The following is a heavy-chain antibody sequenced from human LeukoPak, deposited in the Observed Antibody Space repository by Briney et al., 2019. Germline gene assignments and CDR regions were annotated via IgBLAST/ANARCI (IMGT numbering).Heavy chain of an antibody. J-gene: IGHJ3*02. D-gene: IGHD5-24*01. CDR2: LSYGGST. Sequence: SETLSLTCIVSGASITSGAYQWGWIRQPPGKGLEWIATLSYGGSTHYSSSLKSRVAVSVDTSKNQFSLKLTFVTAADTAVYSCARRNLEMHAFDIWGQGRMVTVSS. CDR1: GASITSGAYQ. CDR3: ARRNLEMHAFDI. V-gene: IGHV4-39*01.